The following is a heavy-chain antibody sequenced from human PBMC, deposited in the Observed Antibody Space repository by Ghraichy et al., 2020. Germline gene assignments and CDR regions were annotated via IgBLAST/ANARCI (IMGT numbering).Heavy chain of an antibody. V-gene: IGHV4-34*01. J-gene: IGHJ6*02. D-gene: IGHD3-22*01. CDR3: ARGGFNKGAGLWLLNNYYGMDV. CDR2: INHSGST. Sequence: SETLSLTCAVYGGSFSGYYWSWIRQPPGKGLEWIGEINHSGSTNYNPSLKSRVTISVDTSKNQFSLKLSSVTAADTAVYYCARGGFNKGAGLWLLNNYYGMDVWGQGTTVTVSS. CDR1: GGSFSGYY.